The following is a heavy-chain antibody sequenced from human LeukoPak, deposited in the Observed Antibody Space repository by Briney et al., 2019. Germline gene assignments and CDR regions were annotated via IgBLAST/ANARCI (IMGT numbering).Heavy chain of an antibody. J-gene: IGHJ4*02. D-gene: IGHD5-24*01. CDR1: GFTFSAYA. CDR2: IDGSGDKT. Sequence: GGSLRLSCITSGFTFSAYAMTWVRQAPGQGLEWISSIDGSGDKTYYGDSVKGRFTISRDNSKNTLFLHMNSLRAEDTAVYYCAREASLGWDGYNSNTPLVDYWGQGTLVTVSS. V-gene: IGHV3-23*01. CDR3: AREASLGWDGYNSNTPLVDY.